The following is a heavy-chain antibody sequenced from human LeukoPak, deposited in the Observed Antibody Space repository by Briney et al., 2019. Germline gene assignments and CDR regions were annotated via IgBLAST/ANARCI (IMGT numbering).Heavy chain of an antibody. J-gene: IGHJ4*02. CDR3: AREGNYDFWSGYPFTGFDY. CDR1: GGSISSYY. V-gene: IGHV4-4*07. D-gene: IGHD3-3*01. Sequence: SETLSLTCTVSGGSISSYYWSWIRQPAGKGLEWIGRIYTSGSTNYNPSLKSRVTMSVGTSKNQFSLKLSSVTAADTAVYYCAREGNYDFWSGYPFTGFDYWGQGTLVTVSS. CDR2: IYTSGST.